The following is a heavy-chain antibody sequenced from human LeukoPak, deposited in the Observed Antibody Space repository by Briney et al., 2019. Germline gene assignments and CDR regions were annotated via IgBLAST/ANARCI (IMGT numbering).Heavy chain of an antibody. Sequence: SVNVSFKASGGTFSSYAISWVRQAPGQGLEWMGGIIPIFGTANYAQKFQGRVTITADESTSTAYMELSSLRSEDTAVYYCARDGRYSYGPPTGGYDAFDIWGQGTMVTVSS. CDR2: IIPIFGTA. V-gene: IGHV1-69*13. CDR1: GGTFSSYA. D-gene: IGHD5-18*01. J-gene: IGHJ3*02. CDR3: ARDGRYSYGPPTGGYDAFDI.